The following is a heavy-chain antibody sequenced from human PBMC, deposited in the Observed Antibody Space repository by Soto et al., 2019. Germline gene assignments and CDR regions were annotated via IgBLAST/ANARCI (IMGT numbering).Heavy chain of an antibody. D-gene: IGHD1-26*01. CDR1: GFTVSSNY. CDR2: IGTAGDT. Sequence: PGGSLRLSCAASGFTVSSNYMSWVRQAPGKGLEWVSAIGTAGDTYYPGSVKGRFTISRENAKNSLYLQMNSLRAEDTAVYYCARVAGGATAGLVPYYYYGMDVWGQGTTVTVSS. CDR3: ARVAGGATAGLVPYYYYGMDV. V-gene: IGHV3-13*01. J-gene: IGHJ6*02.